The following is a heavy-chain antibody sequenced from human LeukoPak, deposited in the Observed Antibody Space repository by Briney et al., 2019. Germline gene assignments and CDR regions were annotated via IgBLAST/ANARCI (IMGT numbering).Heavy chain of an antibody. D-gene: IGHD3-22*01. CDR3: ARDDGGSYDSSGYYYVGAFDI. J-gene: IGHJ3*02. CDR1: GFTFSSYW. Sequence: PGGSLRLSCAASGFTFSSYWMSWVRQAPGRGLEWVANIKQDGSEKYYVDSVKGRFTISRDSAKNSLYLQMNSLRAEDTAVYYCARDDGGSYDSSGYYYVGAFDIWGQGTMVTVSS. CDR2: IKQDGSEK. V-gene: IGHV3-7*01.